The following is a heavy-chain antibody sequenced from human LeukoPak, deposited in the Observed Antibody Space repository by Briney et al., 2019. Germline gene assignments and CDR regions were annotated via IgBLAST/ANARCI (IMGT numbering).Heavy chain of an antibody. CDR3: ARGWTAAGPFGAEYFQH. J-gene: IGHJ1*01. D-gene: IGHD6-13*01. Sequence: GEPPRLSCAASGFTFSSYAMHWVRQAPGKGLECVAVTSYDGSDKHYADPVKGRFTISRDNSKNTLYLQMNGLRPEDTAVYYCARGWTAAGPFGAEYFQHWGQGTLVTVSS. V-gene: IGHV3-30*04. CDR2: TSYDGSDK. CDR1: GFTFSSYA.